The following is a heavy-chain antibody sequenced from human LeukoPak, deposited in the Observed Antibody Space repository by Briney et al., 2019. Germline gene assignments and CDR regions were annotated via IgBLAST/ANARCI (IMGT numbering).Heavy chain of an antibody. CDR2: INPNSGGT. J-gene: IGHJ4*02. V-gene: IGHV1-2*02. D-gene: IGHD6-13*01. Sequence: GASVKVSCKASGYTFTSYAMNWVRQAPGQGLEWMGWINPNSGGTNYAQKFQGRVTMTRDTSINTAYMELSRLRSDDTAVYYCARVTLPGSWANIEYWGQGTLVTVSS. CDR3: ARVTLPGSWANIEY. CDR1: GYTFTSYA.